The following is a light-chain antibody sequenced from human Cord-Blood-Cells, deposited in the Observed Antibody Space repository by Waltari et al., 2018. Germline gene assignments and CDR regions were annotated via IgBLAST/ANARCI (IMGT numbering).Light chain of an antibody. Sequence: QSALTQPPSASGSPGQSVPISCTGTTSDVGGYNYVSWYQQHPGKAPKLMIYEVSKRPSGVPDRFSGSKSGNMASLTVSGLQAEDEADYYCSSYAGSNNWVVFGGGTKLTVL. V-gene: IGLV2-8*01. CDR2: EVS. CDR3: SSYAGSNNWVV. J-gene: IGLJ2*01. CDR1: TSDVGGYNY.